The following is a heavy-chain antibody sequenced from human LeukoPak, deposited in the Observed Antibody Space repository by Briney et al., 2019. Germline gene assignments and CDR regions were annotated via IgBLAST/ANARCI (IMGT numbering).Heavy chain of an antibody. V-gene: IGHV3-53*01. Sequence: GGSLRLSCAASGFTVSSNYMSWVRQAPGRGLEWVSVIYSGGSTYYADSVKGRFTISRDNSKNTLYLRMNSLRAEDTAVYYCARDSVTYDSSGYYYYHYHYGMDVWGQGTTVTVSS. CDR1: GFTVSSNY. D-gene: IGHD3-22*01. CDR3: ARDSVTYDSSGYYYYHYHYGMDV. CDR2: IYSGGST. J-gene: IGHJ6*02.